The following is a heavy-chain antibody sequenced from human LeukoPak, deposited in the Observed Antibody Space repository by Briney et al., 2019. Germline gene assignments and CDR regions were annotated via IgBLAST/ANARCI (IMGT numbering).Heavy chain of an antibody. Sequence: PSQTLSLTCTVSGGSISSDSYSWSWIRQPAGKELEFIGRLFTSGNTNYNPSLKSRVTISLDTSKNQFSLMLSSVTAADTAVYYCAGSVVRGVIDYWGQGTLVTVSS. CDR2: LFTSGNT. D-gene: IGHD3-10*01. CDR3: AGSVVRGVIDY. CDR1: GGSISSDSYS. V-gene: IGHV4-61*02. J-gene: IGHJ4*02.